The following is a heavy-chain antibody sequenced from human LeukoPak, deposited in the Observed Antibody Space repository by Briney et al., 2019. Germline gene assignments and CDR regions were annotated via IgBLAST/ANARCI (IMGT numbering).Heavy chain of an antibody. D-gene: IGHD5/OR15-5a*01. V-gene: IGHV4-4*02. J-gene: IGHJ4*02. CDR2: VLYSGST. Sequence: PSETLSLTCAVSGSSISSSTWWTWVRQAPGKGLEWIGEVLYSGSTNSNPSLKSRLTMSVDESKHEFSLKLASVTVADTAIYYCASGGLVSRYLDHWGQGTLVTVSP. CDR1: GSSISSSTW. CDR3: ASGGLVSRYLDH.